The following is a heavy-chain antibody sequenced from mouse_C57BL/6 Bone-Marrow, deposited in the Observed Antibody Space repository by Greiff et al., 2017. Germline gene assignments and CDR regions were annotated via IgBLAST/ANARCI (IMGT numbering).Heavy chain of an antibody. CDR2: IYPSDSET. D-gene: IGHD1-1*01. J-gene: IGHJ4*01. CDR3: ARLLLSPYCYAMDY. CDR1: GYTFTSYW. V-gene: IGHV1-61*01. Sequence: QVQLQQPGAELVRPGSSVKLSCKASGYTFTSYWMDWVKQRPGQGLEWIGNIYPSDSETHYNQKFKDKATLTVDKSSSTAYMQLNSLTSEDSAVYYCARLLLSPYCYAMDYWGQGTSVTVSS.